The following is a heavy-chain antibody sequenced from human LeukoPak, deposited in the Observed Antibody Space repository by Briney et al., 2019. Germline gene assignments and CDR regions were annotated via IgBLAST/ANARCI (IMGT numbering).Heavy chain of an antibody. J-gene: IGHJ4*02. CDR3: ARQYYDYVWGSYRYGDFDY. D-gene: IGHD3-16*02. Sequence: SETLSLTCTVSGGSISSSSYYWGWVRQPPGKGLEWIGSIYYSGSTYYNPSLKSRVTISVDTSKNQFSPKLSSVTAADTAVYYCARQYYDYVWGSYRYGDFDYWGQGTLVTVSS. V-gene: IGHV4-39*01. CDR1: GGSISSSSYY. CDR2: IYYSGST.